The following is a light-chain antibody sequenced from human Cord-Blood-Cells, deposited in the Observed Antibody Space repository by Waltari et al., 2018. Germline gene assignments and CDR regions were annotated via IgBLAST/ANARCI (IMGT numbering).Light chain of an antibody. J-gene: IGLJ2*01. CDR2: DVS. V-gene: IGLV2-11*01. CDR3: CSYAGSYTFAV. CDR1: SSDVGGYNS. Sequence: QSALTQPRSVSGSPGQSVTISCTGTSSDVGGYNSVSWYQQHPGKAPKLMIYDVSKRPSGVPDRFSGSKSGNTASLTISGLQAEDEADYYCCSYAGSYTFAVFGGGTKLTVI.